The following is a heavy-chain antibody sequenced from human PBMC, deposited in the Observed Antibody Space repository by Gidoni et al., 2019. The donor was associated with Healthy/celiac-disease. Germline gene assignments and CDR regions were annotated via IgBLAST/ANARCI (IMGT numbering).Heavy chain of an antibody. CDR2: IFSNDEK. J-gene: IGHJ4*02. V-gene: IGHV2-26*01. D-gene: IGHD1-1*01. CDR3: ARMGTGPYFDY. Sequence: QVTLKKSVPVLVNPPEPPPLPSTSPGFPLSNARMGVSWIRQPPGKALEWLAHIFSNDEKSYSTSLKSRLTISKDTSKSQVVLTMTNMDPVDTATYYCARMGTGPYFDYWGQGTLVTVSS. CDR1: GFPLSNARMG.